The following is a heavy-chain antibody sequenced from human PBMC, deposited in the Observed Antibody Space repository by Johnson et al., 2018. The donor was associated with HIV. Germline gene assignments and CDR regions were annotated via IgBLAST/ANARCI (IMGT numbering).Heavy chain of an antibody. CDR3: ARENYYNFPLDAFDI. J-gene: IGHJ3*02. Sequence: QMLLVESGGGVVQPGRSLRLSCAASAFTFSSYAMHWVRQAPGKGLEWVAVISYDASNKYYADSVKGRFTISRDNAKNSLYLQMNSLRAEDTAVYYCARENYYNFPLDAFDIWGQGTMVTVSP. V-gene: IGHV3-30*04. CDR2: ISYDASNK. CDR1: AFTFSSYA. D-gene: IGHD3-3*01.